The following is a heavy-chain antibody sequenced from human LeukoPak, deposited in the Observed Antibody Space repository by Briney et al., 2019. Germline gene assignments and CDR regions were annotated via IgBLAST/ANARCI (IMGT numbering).Heavy chain of an antibody. Sequence: EASVKVSCKASGGTFSSYAISWVRQAPGQGLEWMGRIIPILGIANYAQKFRGRVTITADKSTSTAYMELSSLRSEDTAVYYCARDRYETNTGYSTSDYWGQGTLVTVSS. D-gene: IGHD6-13*01. CDR2: IIPILGIA. J-gene: IGHJ4*02. CDR3: ARDRYETNTGYSTSDY. CDR1: GGTFSSYA. V-gene: IGHV1-69*04.